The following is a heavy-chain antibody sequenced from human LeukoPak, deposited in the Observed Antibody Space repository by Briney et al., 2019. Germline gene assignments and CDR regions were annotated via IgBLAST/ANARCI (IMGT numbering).Heavy chain of an antibody. V-gene: IGHV4-39*07. Sequence: SETLSLTCTVSGGSISSSSYYRGWIRQPPGKGLEWIGSFYYSGSTYYNPSLKSRVTISVDTSKNQFSLKLSSVTAADTAVYYCARASLDYGGNFLYWFDPWGQGTLVTVSS. CDR3: ARASLDYGGNFLYWFDP. CDR1: GGSISSSSYY. CDR2: FYYSGST. D-gene: IGHD4-23*01. J-gene: IGHJ5*02.